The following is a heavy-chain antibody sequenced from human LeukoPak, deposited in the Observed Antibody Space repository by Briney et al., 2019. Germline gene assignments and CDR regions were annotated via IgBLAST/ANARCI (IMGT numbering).Heavy chain of an antibody. J-gene: IGHJ5*02. V-gene: IGHV4-61*02. CDR2: IYTSGST. CDR3: ARCDSSTSCYKCDNWFDP. D-gene: IGHD2-2*02. CDR1: GGSISSGSYC. Sequence: SETLSLTCTVSGGSISSGSYCWSWIRQPAGKGLEWIGRIYTSGSTNYNPSLKSRVTISVDTSKNQFSLKLSSVTAADTAVYYCARCDSSTSCYKCDNWFDPWGQGTLVTVSS.